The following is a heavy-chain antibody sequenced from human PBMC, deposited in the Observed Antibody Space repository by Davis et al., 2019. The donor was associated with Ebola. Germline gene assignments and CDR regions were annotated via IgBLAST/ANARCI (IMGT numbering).Heavy chain of an antibody. V-gene: IGHV3-30-3*01. CDR3: ARVDYGDYVHYFDF. D-gene: IGHD4-17*01. J-gene: IGHJ4*02. CDR1: GFTFRSYA. CDR2: VSYDGNSQ. Sequence: GESLKISCAASGFTFRSYAMHWVRQAPGKGLEWVAIVSYDGNSQYYADSVKGRFTISRDNSRNTLYLQMNSLQTEDTAVYFCARVDYGDYVHYFDFWGQGALVTVAS.